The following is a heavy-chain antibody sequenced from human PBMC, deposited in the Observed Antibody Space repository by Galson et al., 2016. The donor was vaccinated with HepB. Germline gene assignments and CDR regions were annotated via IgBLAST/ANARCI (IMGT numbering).Heavy chain of an antibody. Sequence: SLRLSCAASGFTFGRYAMSWVRQAPGKGLEWVSAISGDGGSTYYAGSVQGRFTSSRDRSTNTKYVQMNSLRTDDTAVYYCARFTQEWLDRVYYFDYWGQGTLVTVSS. CDR1: GFTFGRYA. D-gene: IGHD6-19*01. CDR2: ISGDGGST. J-gene: IGHJ4*02. CDR3: ARFTQEWLDRVYYFDY. V-gene: IGHV3-23*01.